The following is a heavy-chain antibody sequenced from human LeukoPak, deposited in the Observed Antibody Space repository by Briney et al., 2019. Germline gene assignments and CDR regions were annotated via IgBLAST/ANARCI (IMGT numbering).Heavy chain of an antibody. J-gene: IGHJ4*02. CDR2: ISYDGSNK. Sequence: PGRSLRLSCAASGFTFSSYAMHWVRQATGRGLEWVAVISYDGSNKYYADSVKRRFTISRDNSKNTLYLQMNSLRAEDTAVYYCARDQGSSSYLDYWGQGTLVTVSS. V-gene: IGHV3-30*04. CDR1: GFTFSSYA. CDR3: ARDQGSSSYLDY. D-gene: IGHD6-13*01.